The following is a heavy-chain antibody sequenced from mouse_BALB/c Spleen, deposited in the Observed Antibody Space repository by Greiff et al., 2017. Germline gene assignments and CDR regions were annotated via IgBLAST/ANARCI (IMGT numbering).Heavy chain of an antibody. Sequence: QVHVKQSGPGLVQPSQSLSITCTVSGFSFTSYGVHWVRQSPGKGLEWLGVIWSGGSTDYNAAFISRLGISKDNSKSQVFFKMNSLQANDTAIYYCARKRGNYNYYAMDYWGQGTSVTVSS. J-gene: IGHJ4*01. CDR1: GFSFTSYG. CDR2: IWSGGST. V-gene: IGHV2-2*02. CDR3: ARKRGNYNYYAMDY. D-gene: IGHD2-1*01.